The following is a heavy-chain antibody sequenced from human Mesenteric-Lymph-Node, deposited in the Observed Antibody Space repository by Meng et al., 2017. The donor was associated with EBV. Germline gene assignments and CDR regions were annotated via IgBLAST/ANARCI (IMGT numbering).Heavy chain of an antibody. Sequence: QVQLVQAGAEVKKTGASVKVSCKASGYSFINNDINWVRQATGQGLEWMGWMNARTGNPGYAQKFQGRVTMTRNTSTSTAYLELSSLTSEDTGVYYCARQQLGRDWFDPWGQGTLVTVSS. D-gene: IGHD4-11*01. CDR3: ARQQLGRDWFDP. V-gene: IGHV1-8*01. CDR1: GYSFINND. J-gene: IGHJ5*02. CDR2: MNARTGNP.